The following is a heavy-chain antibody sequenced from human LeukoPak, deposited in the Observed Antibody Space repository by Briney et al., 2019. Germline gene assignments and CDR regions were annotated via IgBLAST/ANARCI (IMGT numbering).Heavy chain of an antibody. V-gene: IGHV3-53*04. CDR2: IYGGGST. Sequence: GGSLRLSCAASGFTVSSNYMTWVRQAPGKGLEWVSVIYGGGSTYYADSVKGRFTISRHNSKDTLYLQMNSLRAEDTAVYYCARMQTHYHILTGYYFDYFDYWGQGTLVTVSS. CDR3: ARMQTHYHILTGYYFDYFDY. CDR1: GFTVSSNY. D-gene: IGHD3-9*01. J-gene: IGHJ4*02.